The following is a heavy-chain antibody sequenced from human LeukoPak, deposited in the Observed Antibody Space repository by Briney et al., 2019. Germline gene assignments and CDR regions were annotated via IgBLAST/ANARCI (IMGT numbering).Heavy chain of an antibody. J-gene: IGHJ4*02. D-gene: IGHD1-26*01. CDR3: ARHPTKWELRLSLDY. V-gene: IGHV4-61*02. CDR2: IYTSGST. CDR1: GGSISSGSYY. Sequence: SETLSLTCTVSGGSISSGSYYWSWIRQPAGKGLEWIGRIYTSGSTNYNPSLKSRVTISVDTSKNQFSLKMNSMTAADTAVYYCARHPTKWELRLSLDYWGQGILVTVSS.